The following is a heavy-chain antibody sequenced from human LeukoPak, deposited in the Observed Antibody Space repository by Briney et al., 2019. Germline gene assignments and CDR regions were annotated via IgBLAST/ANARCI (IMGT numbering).Heavy chain of an antibody. CDR3: ARGPTGVAYFDD. CDR1: GGTFSFYA. V-gene: IGHV1-69*05. Sequence: GASVKVSCKASGGTFSFYAVSWLRQAPGQGPEWMGRIIPMFGATNYAQNFEDRVTITTADSKSTVYMEVRRLTSENTGVFFCARGPTGVAYFDDWGQGTLVTVSS. CDR2: IIPMFGAT. D-gene: IGHD1-1*01. J-gene: IGHJ4*02.